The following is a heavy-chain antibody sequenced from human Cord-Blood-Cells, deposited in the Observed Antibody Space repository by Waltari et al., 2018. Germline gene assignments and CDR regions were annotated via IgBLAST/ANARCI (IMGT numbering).Heavy chain of an antibody. J-gene: IGHJ3*02. D-gene: IGHD7-27*01. CDR2: INPNSGST. V-gene: IGHV1-2*02. CDR3: LRLGMVRAFDI. CDR1: GYTFTGYY. Sequence: QVQLVQSGAEVKKPGASVKVSCKASGYTFTGYYMHWVRQAPGQGLEWMGLINPNSGSTNYAQKFQGRVTMTRDTSISTAYMELSRLRSDDTAVYYCLRLGMVRAFDIWGQGTMVTVSS.